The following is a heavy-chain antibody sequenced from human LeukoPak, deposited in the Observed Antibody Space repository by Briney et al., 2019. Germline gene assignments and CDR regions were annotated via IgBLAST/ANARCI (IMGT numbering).Heavy chain of an antibody. CDR2: ISGSGGST. J-gene: IGHJ4*02. V-gene: IGHV3-23*01. D-gene: IGHD3-3*01. CDR1: GFTFSSYA. CDR3: AKDHHYDFWSGYSDFDY. Sequence: PGGSLRPSCAASGFTFSSYAMSWVRQAPGKGLEWVSAISGSGGSTYYADSVKGRFTISRDNSKNTLYLQMNSLRAEDTAVYYCAKDHHYDFWSGYSDFDYWGQGTLVTVSS.